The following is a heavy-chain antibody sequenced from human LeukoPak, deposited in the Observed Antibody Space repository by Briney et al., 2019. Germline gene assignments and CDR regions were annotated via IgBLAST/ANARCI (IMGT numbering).Heavy chain of an antibody. Sequence: SETLSLTCTVSGYSISSGYYWGWIRQPPGKGLEWIGTIYHSGSTYYNPSLKSRVTISLDTSKNQFSLKLISMTAADTAVYYCARFFSGSYGETMGAEYFQHWGQGTLVTVSS. V-gene: IGHV4-38-2*02. CDR3: ARFFSGSYGETMGAEYFQH. D-gene: IGHD5-12*01. CDR2: IYHSGST. J-gene: IGHJ1*01. CDR1: GYSISSGYY.